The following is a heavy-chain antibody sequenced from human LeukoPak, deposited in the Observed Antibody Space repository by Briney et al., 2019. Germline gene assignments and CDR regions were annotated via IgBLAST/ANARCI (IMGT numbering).Heavy chain of an antibody. CDR3: ATRGATLRYFDD. CDR2: INPSGGST. J-gene: IGHJ4*02. D-gene: IGHD3-9*01. V-gene: IGHV1-46*01. Sequence: GASVKVSCKASGYTLTSYYMHWVRQAPGQGLEWMGIINPSGGSTSYAQKFQGRVTMTRDTSISTAYMELSSLRFDDTALYYCATRGATLRYFDDWGQGTLVTVSS. CDR1: GYTLTSYY.